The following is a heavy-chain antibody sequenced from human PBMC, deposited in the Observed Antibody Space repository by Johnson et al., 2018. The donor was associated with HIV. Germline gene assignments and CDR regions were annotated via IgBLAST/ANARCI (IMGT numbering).Heavy chain of an antibody. Sequence: EVQLVESGGGLVQPGRSLRLSCAASGFTFDDYAMHWVRQAPGKGLEWVSGISWNSGSIGYADSVKGRFTISRDNAKNSLYLQMNSLRAEDTALYYCAREGGGHDYGYRDAFDIWGQGTMVTVSS. CDR3: AREGGGHDYGYRDAFDI. J-gene: IGHJ3*02. CDR1: GFTFDDYA. V-gene: IGHV3-9*01. D-gene: IGHD4-17*01. CDR2: ISWNSGSI.